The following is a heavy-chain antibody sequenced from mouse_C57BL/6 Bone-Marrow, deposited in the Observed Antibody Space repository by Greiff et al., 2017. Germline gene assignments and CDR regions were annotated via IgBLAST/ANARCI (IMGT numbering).Heavy chain of an antibody. J-gene: IGHJ2*01. V-gene: IGHV1-52*01. CDR3: ARSGSPYFFDY. Sequence: QVQLQQPGAELVRPGSSVKLSCKASGYTFTSYWMHWVKQRPIQGLEWIGNIDPSDSATHYNQKFKDKATLTVDKSSSTAYMQLSSLTSEDSAVYYCARSGSPYFFDYWGQGTTLTVSS. CDR2: IDPSDSAT. D-gene: IGHD1-1*01. CDR1: GYTFTSYW.